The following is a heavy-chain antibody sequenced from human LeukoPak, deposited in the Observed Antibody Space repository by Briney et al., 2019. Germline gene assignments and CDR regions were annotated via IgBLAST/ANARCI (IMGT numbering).Heavy chain of an antibody. CDR3: ARDPPYYYDSSGYYGYDAFDI. CDR2: ISSSGSTI. V-gene: IGHV3-11*01. Sequence: GGSLRLSCTTSGFTFGDYAMSWVRQAPGKGLEWVSYISSSGSTIYYADSVKGRFTISRDNAKNSLYLQMNSLRAEDTAVYYCARDPPYYYDSSGYYGYDAFDIWGQGTMVTVSS. CDR1: GFTFGDYA. D-gene: IGHD3-22*01. J-gene: IGHJ3*02.